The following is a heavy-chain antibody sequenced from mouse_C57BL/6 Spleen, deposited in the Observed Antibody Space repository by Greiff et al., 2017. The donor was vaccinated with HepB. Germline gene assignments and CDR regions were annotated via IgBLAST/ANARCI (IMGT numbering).Heavy chain of an antibody. CDR2: IHPNSGST. V-gene: IGHV1-64*01. J-gene: IGHJ3*01. CDR1: GYTFTSYW. Sequence: QVQLQQPGAELVKPGASVKLSCKASGYTFTSYWMHWVKQRPGQGLEWIGMIHPNSGSTNYNEKFKSKATLTVDKSSSTAYMQLSSLTSEDSAVYYCARSTYDGYSFAYWGQGTLVTVSA. D-gene: IGHD2-3*01. CDR3: ARSTYDGYSFAY.